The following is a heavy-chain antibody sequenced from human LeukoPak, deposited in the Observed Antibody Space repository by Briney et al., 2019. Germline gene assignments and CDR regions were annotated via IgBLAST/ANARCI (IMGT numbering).Heavy chain of an antibody. D-gene: IGHD1-26*01. CDR1: GYTFTSYG. V-gene: IGHV1-18*01. CDR3: ARAYSGSYSLYYFDY. CDR2: ISAYNGNT. J-gene: IGHJ4*02. Sequence: ASVKVSCKASGYTFTSYGISWVRQAPGQGLEWMGWISAYNGNTNYAQKLQGRVTMTTDTSTSTAYMELRSLRSDDTAVYYCARAYSGSYSLYYFDYWGQGTLVTVSS.